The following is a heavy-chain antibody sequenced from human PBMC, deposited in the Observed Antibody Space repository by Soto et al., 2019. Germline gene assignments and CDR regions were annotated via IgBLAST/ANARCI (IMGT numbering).Heavy chain of an antibody. J-gene: IGHJ5*02. CDR2: IYYSGST. Sequence: SETLSLTCTVSGGSISSGDYYWSWIRQPPGKGLEWIGYIYYSGSTYYNPSLKSRVTISVDTSKNQFSLKLSSVTAADTAVYYCAGSKSMVRGVPNWFDPWGQGTLVTVSS. D-gene: IGHD3-10*01. CDR3: AGSKSMVRGVPNWFDP. CDR1: GGSISSGDYY. V-gene: IGHV4-30-4*01.